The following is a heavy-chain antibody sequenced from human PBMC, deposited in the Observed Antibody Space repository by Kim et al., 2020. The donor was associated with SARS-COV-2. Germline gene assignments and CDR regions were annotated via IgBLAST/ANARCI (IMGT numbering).Heavy chain of an antibody. V-gene: IGHV1-69*04. Sequence: SVKVSCKASGGTFSSYAISWVRQAPGQGLEWMGRIIPILGIANYAQKFQGRVTITADKSTSTAYMELSSLRSEDTAVYYCAREDVVVPAAMPGHNYYYYGMGVWGQGATVTVSS. CDR1: GGTFSSYA. CDR3: AREDVVVPAAMPGHNYYYYGMGV. J-gene: IGHJ6*02. D-gene: IGHD2-2*01. CDR2: IIPILGIA.